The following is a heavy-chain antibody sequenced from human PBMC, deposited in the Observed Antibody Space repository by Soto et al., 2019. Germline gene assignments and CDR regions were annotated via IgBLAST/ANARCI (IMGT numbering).Heavy chain of an antibody. CDR2: ISYDGSNK. CDR1: GFTFSSYG. Sequence: VGSLRLSCAASGFTFSSYGMHWVRQAPGKGLEWVAVISYDGSNKYYADSVKGRFTISRDNSKNTLYLQMNSLRAEDTAVYYCAKDGGYCGGGSCYGSFDYWGQGTLVTVSS. D-gene: IGHD2-15*01. CDR3: AKDGGYCGGGSCYGSFDY. J-gene: IGHJ4*02. V-gene: IGHV3-30*18.